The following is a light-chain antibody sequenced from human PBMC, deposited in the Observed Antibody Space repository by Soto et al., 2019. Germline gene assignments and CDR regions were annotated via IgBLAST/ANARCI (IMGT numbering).Light chain of an antibody. J-gene: IGKJ4*01. V-gene: IGKV3-11*01. CDR3: QQRSYLFT. Sequence: EIVVTQSPVTLSLSPGERATLSCRVSQGVGTQLGWYQQKPGQAPRLLIYDASNRATGIPARFSGSGSGTDFTLTINSLEPEDVAVYYCQQRSYLFTFGGGTKLEIK. CDR1: QGVGTQ. CDR2: DAS.